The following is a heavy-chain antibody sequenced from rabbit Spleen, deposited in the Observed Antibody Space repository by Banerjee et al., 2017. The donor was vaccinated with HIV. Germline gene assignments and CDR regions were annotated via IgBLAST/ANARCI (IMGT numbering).Heavy chain of an antibody. CDR3: AGRGSAYGYAYGL. D-gene: IGHD6-1*01. Sequence: QEQLVESGGDLVKPGASLTLTCTASGFSFSSSDYMCWVRQAPGKGLEWIACIYGGDGSSTAYASWAKGRFTVSKTSSTTVTLQLNSPTVADTATYFCAGRGSAYGYAYGLWGPGTLVTVS. CDR2: IYGGDGSST. CDR1: GFSFSSSDY. J-gene: IGHJ4*01. V-gene: IGHV1S45*01.